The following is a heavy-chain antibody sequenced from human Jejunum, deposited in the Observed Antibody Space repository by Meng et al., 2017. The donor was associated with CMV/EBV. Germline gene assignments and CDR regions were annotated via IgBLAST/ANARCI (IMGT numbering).Heavy chain of an antibody. CDR1: GTFNTYT. D-gene: IGHD1-1*01. V-gene: IGHV1-69*02. J-gene: IGHJ5*02. CDR2: IIPILDIT. Sequence: GTFNTYTINWVRQAPGQGLEWMGRIIPILDITNSAQNLQGRLTIIADRSSSTAYMELTSLRSDDTAVYYCATSTATTSNFGRVWNTWGQGTEVTVSS. CDR3: ATSTATTSNFGRVWNT.